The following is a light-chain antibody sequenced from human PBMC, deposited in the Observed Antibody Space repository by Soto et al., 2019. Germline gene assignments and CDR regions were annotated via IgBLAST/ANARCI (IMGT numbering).Light chain of an antibody. V-gene: IGKV3-15*01. CDR2: GAS. J-gene: IGKJ2*01. CDR1: QSISNS. Sequence: EIVMTQSPPSLSVSPGETATLSCRASQSISNSLAWYQQKPGQAPSLLIYGASTRATGIPAKFSGSGSGTEFTLTISSLQSEDSALYYCRQYNNWPPMTFGQGTKLEIK. CDR3: RQYNNWPPMT.